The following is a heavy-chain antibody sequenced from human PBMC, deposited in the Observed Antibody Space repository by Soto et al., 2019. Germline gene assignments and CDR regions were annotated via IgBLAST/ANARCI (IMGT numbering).Heavy chain of an antibody. CDR2: TYYRSKWYN. D-gene: IGHD6-19*01. J-gene: IGHJ4*02. CDR1: GDSVSSNSAA. CDR3: ARVRRRSSGWGFDY. V-gene: IGHV6-1*01. Sequence: SQTLSLTCAISGDSVSSNSAAWNWTRQSPSRGIEWLGRTYYRSKWYNDYAVSVKSRITINPDNSKNQFTLQLNSVTPEDTAMYYCARVRRRSSGWGFDYWGQGTLVTVSS.